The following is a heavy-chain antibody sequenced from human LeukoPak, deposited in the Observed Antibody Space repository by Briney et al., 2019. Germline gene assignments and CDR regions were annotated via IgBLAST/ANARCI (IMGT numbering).Heavy chain of an antibody. D-gene: IGHD6-6*01. CDR1: GGTFSSHA. Sequence: GSSVKVSCKASGGTFSSHAISWVRQAPGQGLEWMGRIIPIFGTANYAQKFQGRVTITTDESTSTAYMELSSLRSEDTAVYYCARVSSSSSYYYYYMDVWGKGTTVTASS. V-gene: IGHV1-69*05. CDR3: ARVSSSSSYYYYYMDV. CDR2: IIPIFGTA. J-gene: IGHJ6*03.